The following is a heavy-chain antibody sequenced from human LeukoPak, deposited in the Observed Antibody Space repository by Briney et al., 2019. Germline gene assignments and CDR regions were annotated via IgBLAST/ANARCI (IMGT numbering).Heavy chain of an antibody. CDR3: ARSDSSSGY. Sequence: PGGSLRLSCAASGFTFSRYEMNWVRQAPGKGLEWVSYISSSGSTIYYADSVKGRFTISRDNAKNSLYLKMNSLGAEDTAVYYCARSDSSSGYWGQGTLVTVSS. CDR1: GFTFSRYE. D-gene: IGHD6-6*01. CDR2: ISSSGSTI. J-gene: IGHJ4*02. V-gene: IGHV3-48*03.